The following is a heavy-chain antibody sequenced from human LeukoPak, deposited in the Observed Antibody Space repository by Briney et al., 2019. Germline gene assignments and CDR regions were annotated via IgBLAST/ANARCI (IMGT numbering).Heavy chain of an antibody. Sequence: SETLSLTCTVSGGSISSSSYYWGWIRQPPGKGLEWIGSIYYSGSTYYNPSLKSRVTISVDTSKNQFSLKLSSVTAADTAVYYCATSYSSSSSWFDPWGQGTLVTVSS. D-gene: IGHD6-13*01. V-gene: IGHV4-39*07. J-gene: IGHJ5*02. CDR2: IYYSGST. CDR3: ATSYSSSSSWFDP. CDR1: GGSISSSSYY.